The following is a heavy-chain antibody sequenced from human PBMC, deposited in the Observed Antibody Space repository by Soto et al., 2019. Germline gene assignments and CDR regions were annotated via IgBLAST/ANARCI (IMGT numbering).Heavy chain of an antibody. CDR1: GFTFSDYY. D-gene: IGHD5-18*01. CDR2: ISSRGDTI. Sequence: QVRMVESGGALDKPGGSLRLSCAASGFTFSDYYMSWIRQAPGQGLEWLSYISSRGDTIYYADSVKGRFTISRDNDKNSLYLQMSSLRAEDTAVYYCARSGFNYGFGYYFDYWGQGTLVTVSS. J-gene: IGHJ4*02. V-gene: IGHV3-11*01. CDR3: ARSGFNYGFGYYFDY.